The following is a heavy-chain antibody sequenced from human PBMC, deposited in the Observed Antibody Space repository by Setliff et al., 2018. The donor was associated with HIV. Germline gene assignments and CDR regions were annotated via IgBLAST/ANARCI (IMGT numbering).Heavy chain of an antibody. CDR1: GFSLSTGGVG. D-gene: IGHD5-18*01. Sequence: SGPTLVNPTQTLTLTCTFSGFSLSTGGVGVGWVRQPPGKALEWLALIYWDDDKRYSPSLKSRLTITKDTSKSQVVLIMTNMDPVDTATYYCAHGGSYGARHYYYYMDVWGKGTTVTVSS. CDR2: IYWDDDK. V-gene: IGHV2-5*02. CDR3: AHGGSYGARHYYYYMDV. J-gene: IGHJ6*03.